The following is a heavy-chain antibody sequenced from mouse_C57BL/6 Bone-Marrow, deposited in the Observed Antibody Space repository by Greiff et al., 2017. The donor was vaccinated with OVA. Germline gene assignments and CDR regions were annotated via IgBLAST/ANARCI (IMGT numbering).Heavy chain of an antibody. CDR3: ARIYYSNYYDY. CDR2: IDPSDSET. J-gene: IGHJ2*01. V-gene: IGHV1-52*01. D-gene: IGHD2-5*01. Sequence: VQLQQPGAELVRPGSSVKLSCKASGYTFTSYWMHWVKQRPIQGLEWIGNIDPSDSETHYNQKFKDKATLTVDKSSSTAYMQLSSLTSEDSAVYYCARIYYSNYYDYWGQGTTLTVSS. CDR1: GYTFTSYW.